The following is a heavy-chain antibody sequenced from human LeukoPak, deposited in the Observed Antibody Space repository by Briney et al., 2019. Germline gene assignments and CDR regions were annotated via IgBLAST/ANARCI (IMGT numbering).Heavy chain of an antibody. CDR2: IYTSGST. V-gene: IGHV4-61*02. Sequence: SETLSLTCTVSGGSISSGSYYWSWIRQPAGKGLEWIGRIYTSGSTNYNPSLKSRATISVDTSKNQFSLKLSSVTAADTAVYYCAREGGQQLVYYYYYMDVWGKGTTVTISS. D-gene: IGHD6-13*01. CDR3: AREGGQQLVYYYYYMDV. CDR1: GGSISSGSYY. J-gene: IGHJ6*03.